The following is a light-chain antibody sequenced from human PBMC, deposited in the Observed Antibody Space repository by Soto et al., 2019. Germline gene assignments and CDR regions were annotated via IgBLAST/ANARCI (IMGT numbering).Light chain of an antibody. Sequence: EMVLTQSPGTLSLSPGERATLACRASQSVSSSYLAWYQQKPGQAPRLLIYGASSRATGIPDRFSGSGSGTAFTLTIISMEPEDFAVYYCQQYGSYTFGQGTKVESK. V-gene: IGKV3-20*01. CDR3: QQYGSYT. J-gene: IGKJ2*01. CDR1: QSVSSSY. CDR2: GAS.